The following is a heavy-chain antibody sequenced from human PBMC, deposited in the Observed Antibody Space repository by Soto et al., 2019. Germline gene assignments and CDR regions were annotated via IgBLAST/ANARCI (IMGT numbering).Heavy chain of an antibody. V-gene: IGHV3-23*01. CDR2: ISGSGGST. D-gene: IGHD1-26*01. CDR1: GFTFSSYA. J-gene: IGHJ4*02. CDR3: ARRGSGRCYDY. Sequence: EVQLLESGGGLVQPGGSLRLSCAASGFTFSSYAMRWVRQAPVKGLEWVSAISGSGGSTYYADAVKGRFTISRDNSQTTLYMQRNSLRGEDTAVYYCARRGSGRCYDYWGQGTLVKVSS.